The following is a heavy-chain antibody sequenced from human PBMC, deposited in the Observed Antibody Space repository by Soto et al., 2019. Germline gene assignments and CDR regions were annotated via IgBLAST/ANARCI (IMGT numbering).Heavy chain of an antibody. V-gene: IGHV4-34*01. CDR3: ERVVRFRLRFPDYYGMDV. CDR1: GRSFSGYY. CDR2: INHSGST. Sequence: SETLSLTCAPYGRSFSGYYRSSIRQPPGKGLEWIGEINHSGSTNYNPSVKNRVTISADTSKNQFYLKLSSVTAADTAVYYCERVVRFRLRFPDYYGMDVWGQGTTVTVSS. D-gene: IGHD3-3*01. J-gene: IGHJ6*02.